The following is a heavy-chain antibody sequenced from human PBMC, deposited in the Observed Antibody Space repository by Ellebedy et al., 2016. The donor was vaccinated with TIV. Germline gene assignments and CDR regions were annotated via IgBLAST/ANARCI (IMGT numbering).Heavy chain of an antibody. D-gene: IGHD6-13*01. J-gene: IGHJ1*01. CDR3: ARDHAIAAASLPH. CDR1: GVTFSSYG. Sequence: GESLKISXAASGVTFSSYGMHWVRQAPGKGLEWVAVIWYDGSNKYYADSVKGRFTISRDNSKNTLYLQMNSLRAEDTAVYYCARDHAIAAASLPHWGQGTLVTVSS. CDR2: IWYDGSNK. V-gene: IGHV3-33*01.